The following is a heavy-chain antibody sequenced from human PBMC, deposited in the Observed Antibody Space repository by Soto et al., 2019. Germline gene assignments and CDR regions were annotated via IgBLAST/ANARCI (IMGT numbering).Heavy chain of an antibody. Sequence: EVQLVESGGGLVKPGGSLRLSCAASGFTFSSYTMNWVRQAPGKGLEWVSSISISSTSIYYADSVKGRFTISRDNAKNSLYLQRNSLRAGDTAVYYCATNGRYFDFWGRGTLVTVSS. CDR2: ISISSTSI. J-gene: IGHJ2*01. CDR3: ATNGRYFDF. D-gene: IGHD2-8*01. V-gene: IGHV3-21*01. CDR1: GFTFSSYT.